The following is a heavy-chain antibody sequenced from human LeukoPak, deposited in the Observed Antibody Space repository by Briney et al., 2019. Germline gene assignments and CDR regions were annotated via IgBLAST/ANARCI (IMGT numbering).Heavy chain of an antibody. CDR2: ITQDGSEK. CDR3: EREGVQLERGTNYNGMDV. Sequence: PGGSLRLSCAASGFTFSSYWMSWVRQAPRKGLEWVANITQDGSEKYYVASVKGRFTISKDNAKNSLYLQMNSLRAEDTAVYYCEREGVQLERGTNYNGMDVWGQGTTVTVSS. V-gene: IGHV3-7*01. D-gene: IGHD1-1*01. J-gene: IGHJ6*02. CDR1: GFTFSSYW.